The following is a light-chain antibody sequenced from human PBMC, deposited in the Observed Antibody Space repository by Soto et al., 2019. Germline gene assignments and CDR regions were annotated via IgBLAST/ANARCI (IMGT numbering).Light chain of an antibody. Sequence: QSVLTQPPSASGTPGRRLTISCSGSSSNIGTNIVNWYQQLPGTAPKLVIYSNNQRPSGVPDRISGSKSGTSASLAISGLQSEDEADYYCAAWDDSLNGVVFGGGTQLTVL. CDR1: SSNIGTNI. CDR3: AAWDDSLNGVV. CDR2: SNN. V-gene: IGLV1-44*01. J-gene: IGLJ2*01.